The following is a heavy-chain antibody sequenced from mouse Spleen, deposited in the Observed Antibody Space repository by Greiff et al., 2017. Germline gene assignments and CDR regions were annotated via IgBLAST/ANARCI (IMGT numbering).Heavy chain of an antibody. D-gene: IGHD1-1*01. Sequence: QVQLQQSGAELVRPGASVKLSCKASGYTFTDYYINWVKQRPGQGLEWIARIYPGSGNTYYNEKFKGKATLTAEKSSSTAYMQLSSLTSEDSAVYFCARCGSSYYFDYWGQGTTLTVSS. V-gene: IGHV1-76*01. CDR2: IYPGSGNT. CDR1: GYTFTDYY. J-gene: IGHJ2*01. CDR3: ARCGSSYYFDY.